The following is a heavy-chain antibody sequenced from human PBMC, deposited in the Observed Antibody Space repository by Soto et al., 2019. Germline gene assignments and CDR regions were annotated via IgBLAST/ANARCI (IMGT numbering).Heavy chain of an antibody. CDR2: ISSSSSYI. D-gene: IGHD3-22*01. V-gene: IGHV3-21*01. CDR3: ARGGTYYYDSSGYAFVFDP. J-gene: IGHJ5*02. Sequence: GGSLRLSCAASGFTFSSYSMNWVRQAPGKGLEWVSSISSSSSYIYYADSVKGRFTISRDNAKNSLYLQMNSLRAEDTAVYYCARGGTYYYDSSGYAFVFDPWGQGTLVTVSS. CDR1: GFTFSSYS.